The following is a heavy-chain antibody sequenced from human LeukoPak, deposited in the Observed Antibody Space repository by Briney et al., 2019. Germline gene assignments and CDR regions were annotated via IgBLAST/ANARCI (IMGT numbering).Heavy chain of an antibody. CDR1: GFTFSSYA. V-gene: IGHV3-23*01. J-gene: IGHJ6*02. CDR2: ISGSGGST. CDR3: ARGAPDGSGTSYYYYYGMDV. Sequence: LPGGSLRLSCAASGFTFSSYAMSWVRQAPGKGLEWVSAISGSGGSTYYADSVKGRFTISRDNAKNSLYLQMNSLRAEDTALYHCARGAPDGSGTSYYYYYGMDVWGQGTTVTVSS. D-gene: IGHD3-10*01.